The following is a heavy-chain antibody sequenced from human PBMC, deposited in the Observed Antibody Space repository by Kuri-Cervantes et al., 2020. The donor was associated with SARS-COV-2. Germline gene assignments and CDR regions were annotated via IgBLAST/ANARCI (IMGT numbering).Heavy chain of an antibody. CDR2: IIPIFGTA. CDR1: EGTFSSYA. CDR3: ATALRIVVVPAANLGVDAFDI. D-gene: IGHD2-2*01. J-gene: IGHJ3*02. V-gene: IGHV1-69*13. Sequence: SVKVSCKASEGTFSSYAISWVRQAPGQGLEWMGRIIPIFGTANYAQKFQGRVTITADESTSTAYMELSSLRSEDTAVYYCATALRIVVVPAANLGVDAFDIWGQGTMVTVSS.